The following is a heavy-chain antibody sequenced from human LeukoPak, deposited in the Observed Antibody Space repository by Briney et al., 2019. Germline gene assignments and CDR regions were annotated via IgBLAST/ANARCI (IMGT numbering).Heavy chain of an antibody. CDR1: GFTFSSYA. Sequence: QPGGSLRLSCAASGFTFSSYAMSWVRQAPGKGLEWVSAISGSGGSTYYADSVKGRFTISRDNAKNSLYLQMNSLRAEDTAVYYCARVRAGHLKSMFDCWGQGTLVTVSS. V-gene: IGHV3-23*01. CDR2: ISGSGGST. CDR3: ARVRAGHLKSMFDC. J-gene: IGHJ4*02. D-gene: IGHD6-13*01.